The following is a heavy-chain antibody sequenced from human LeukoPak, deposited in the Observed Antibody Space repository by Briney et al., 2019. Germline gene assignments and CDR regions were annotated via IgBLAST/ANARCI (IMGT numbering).Heavy chain of an antibody. CDR3: ARGLAAAGPAFDY. CDR2: IIPIFGTA. D-gene: IGHD6-13*01. CDR1: GGTFSSYA. Sequence: SVKVSCKASGGTFSSYAISWVRQAPGQGLEWMGRIIPIFGTANYAQKFQGRVSITTDESTSTAYMELSSLRSEDTAVYYCARGLAAAGPAFDYWGQGTLVTVSS. J-gene: IGHJ4*02. V-gene: IGHV1-69*05.